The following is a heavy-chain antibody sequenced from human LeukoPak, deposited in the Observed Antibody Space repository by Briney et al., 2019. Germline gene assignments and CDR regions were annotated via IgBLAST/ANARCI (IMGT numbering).Heavy chain of an antibody. Sequence: SETLSLTCAVYGGSFSGYYWSWIRQPPGKGLEWIGEINHSGSTNYNPSLKSRVTISVDTSKNQFSLKLSSVTAADTAVYYCARRWLVHRGLDYWGQGTLATVSS. CDR2: INHSGST. V-gene: IGHV4-34*01. CDR3: ARRWLVHRGLDY. CDR1: GGSFSGYY. D-gene: IGHD6-19*01. J-gene: IGHJ4*02.